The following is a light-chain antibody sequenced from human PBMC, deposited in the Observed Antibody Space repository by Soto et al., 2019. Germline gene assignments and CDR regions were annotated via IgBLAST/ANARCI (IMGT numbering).Light chain of an antibody. CDR1: SSNIGAGYD. Sequence: QSVLTQPPSVSGAPGQRVTISCTGSSSNIGAGYDVHWYQQLPATAPKLLIYDNSNRPSGVPDRFSGSKSGTSASLAITGLRAEDEADYYCPSYDSSLRGWVFGGGTKLTVL. CDR2: DNS. V-gene: IGLV1-40*01. J-gene: IGLJ3*02. CDR3: PSYDSSLRGWV.